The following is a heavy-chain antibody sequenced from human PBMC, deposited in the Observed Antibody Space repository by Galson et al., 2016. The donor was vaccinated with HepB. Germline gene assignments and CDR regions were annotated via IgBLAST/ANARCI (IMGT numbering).Heavy chain of an antibody. V-gene: IGHV1-46*01. D-gene: IGHD5-24*01. CDR2: INPTGGNT. Sequence: SVKVSCKASRDTFTNYYMHWVRQAPGQGLEWMGFINPTGGNTRYAQKFQGRVTMTRDTSTSTVYMELRSLRSEDTAVYYCVRYWGGDGYSFDYWGQGTLVAVSS. CDR3: VRYWGGDGYSFDY. CDR1: RDTFTNYY. J-gene: IGHJ4*02.